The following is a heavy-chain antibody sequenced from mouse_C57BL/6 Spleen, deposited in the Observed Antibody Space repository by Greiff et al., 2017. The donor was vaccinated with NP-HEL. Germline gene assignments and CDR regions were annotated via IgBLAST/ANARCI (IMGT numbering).Heavy chain of an antibody. Sequence: EVQVVESGGGLVQPGGSLKLSCAASGFTFSDYYMYWVRQTPEKRLEWVAYISNGGGSTYYPDTVKGRFTISRDNAKNTLYLQMSRLKSEDTAMYYCARGGGSSLNWYFDVWGTGTTVTVSS. D-gene: IGHD1-1*01. CDR2: ISNGGGST. CDR1: GFTFSDYY. CDR3: ARGGGSSLNWYFDV. J-gene: IGHJ1*03. V-gene: IGHV5-12*01.